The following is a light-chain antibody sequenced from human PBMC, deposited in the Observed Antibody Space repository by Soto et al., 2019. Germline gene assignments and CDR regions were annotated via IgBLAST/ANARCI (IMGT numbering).Light chain of an antibody. Sequence: EIVLTQSPGTRSLSPGERATLSCRASQSVSSSYLAWYQQKPGQAPRLLIYCASSRATGIPDRFSGSGSGTDFTLTISRLEPEDCAVYYCQQYGSSPMYSFGQGTKLEIK. CDR1: QSVSSSY. CDR2: CAS. J-gene: IGKJ2*01. CDR3: QQYGSSPMYS. V-gene: IGKV3-20*01.